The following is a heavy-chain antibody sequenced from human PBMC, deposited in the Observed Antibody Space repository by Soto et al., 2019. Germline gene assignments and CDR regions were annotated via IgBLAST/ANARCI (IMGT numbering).Heavy chain of an antibody. Sequence: PSETLSLTCAVYCGSFSGYYWSWIRQPPGKGLEWIGEINHSGSTNYNPSLKSRVTISVDTSKNQFSLKLSSVTAADTAVYYCARGRDYDSSGYYYFDYWGQGTLVTVSS. D-gene: IGHD3-22*01. V-gene: IGHV4-34*01. J-gene: IGHJ4*02. CDR1: CGSFSGYY. CDR2: INHSGST. CDR3: ARGRDYDSSGYYYFDY.